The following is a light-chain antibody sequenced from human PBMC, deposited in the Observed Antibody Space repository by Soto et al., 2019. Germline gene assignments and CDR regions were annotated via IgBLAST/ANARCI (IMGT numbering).Light chain of an antibody. CDR3: QHYNSYSEA. CDR2: DAS. CDR1: QSVGTY. J-gene: IGKJ1*01. V-gene: IGKV3-11*01. Sequence: EIVLTQSPGTLSLSPGERATLSFSASQSVGTYLAWYQQKPGQAPRLLIFDASKRATGIPARFSGSGSGTEFTLTISSLQPDDFATYYCQHYNSYSEAFGQGTKVDIK.